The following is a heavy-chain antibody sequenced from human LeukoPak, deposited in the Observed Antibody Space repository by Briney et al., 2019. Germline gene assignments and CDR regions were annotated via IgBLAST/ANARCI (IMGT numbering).Heavy chain of an antibody. CDR3: ARGYSGYDYFDY. V-gene: IGHV1-3*03. D-gene: IGHD5-12*01. CDR1: GYTFTSYA. Sequence: ASVKVSCKASGYTFTSYAMHWVRQAPGQRLEWMGWINAGNGNTKYPQEFQGRVTITRDTSASTAYMELSSLRSEDMAVYYCARGYSGYDYFDYWGQGTLVTVSS. J-gene: IGHJ4*02. CDR2: INAGNGNT.